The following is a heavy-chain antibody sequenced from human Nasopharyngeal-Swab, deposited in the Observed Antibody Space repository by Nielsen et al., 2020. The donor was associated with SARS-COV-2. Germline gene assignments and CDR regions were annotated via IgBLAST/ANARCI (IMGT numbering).Heavy chain of an antibody. J-gene: IGHJ4*02. CDR2: SFSGGSST. V-gene: IGHV3-23*03. D-gene: IGHD3-10*01. CDR1: GFTFSNYA. Sequence: GGSLRFSCAATGFTFSNYAMSWVRQAPGKGLEWVSVSFSGGSSTSYADSVKGRFTISRDNSKNTLYLQMNSLRAEDTAVYYCARDESGGVDYWGQGTLVTVSS. CDR3: ARDESGGVDY.